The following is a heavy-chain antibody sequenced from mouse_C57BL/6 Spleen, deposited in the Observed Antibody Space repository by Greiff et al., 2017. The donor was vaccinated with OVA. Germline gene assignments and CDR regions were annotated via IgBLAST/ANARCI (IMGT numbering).Heavy chain of an antibody. V-gene: IGHV1-50*01. CDR1: GYTFTSYW. CDR3: ATKYGYDVDY. Sequence: VQLQQPGAELVKPGASVKLSCKASGYTFTSYWMQWVKQRPGQGLEWIGEIDPSDSYTNYNQKFKGKATLTVDTSSSTAYMQLSSLTSEDSAVYYCATKYGYDVDYWGQGTTLTVSS. D-gene: IGHD2-2*01. J-gene: IGHJ2*01. CDR2: IDPSDSYT.